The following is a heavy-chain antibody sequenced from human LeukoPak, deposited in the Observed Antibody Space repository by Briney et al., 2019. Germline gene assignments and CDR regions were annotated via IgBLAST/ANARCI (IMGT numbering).Heavy chain of an antibody. Sequence: GGSLRLSCAASGFTFSSYAMSWVRQAPGKGLGWVSAISGSGGSTYYADSVKGRFTISRGNSKNTLYLQMNSLRAEDTAVYYCAKPSLAYCGGDCWVPNDYWGQGTLVTVSS. J-gene: IGHJ4*02. CDR3: AKPSLAYCGGDCWVPNDY. CDR1: GFTFSSYA. V-gene: IGHV3-23*01. CDR2: ISGSGGST. D-gene: IGHD2-21*02.